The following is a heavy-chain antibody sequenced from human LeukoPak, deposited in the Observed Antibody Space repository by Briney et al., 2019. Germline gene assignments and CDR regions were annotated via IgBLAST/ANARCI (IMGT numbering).Heavy chain of an antibody. CDR1: GDSVSSTSAA. D-gene: IGHD6-13*01. CDR3: ARGGKAAAHRGAFDI. J-gene: IGHJ3*02. Sequence: SQTLSLTCAISGDSVSSTSAAWNWIRQSPSRGLEWLGRTYYTRSKWYNEYAVSVRSRITINPDTSKNQFSLQVNSVTPEDTAVYYCARGGKAAAHRGAFDIWGQGTMVTVSS. V-gene: IGHV6-1*01. CDR2: TYYTRSKWYN.